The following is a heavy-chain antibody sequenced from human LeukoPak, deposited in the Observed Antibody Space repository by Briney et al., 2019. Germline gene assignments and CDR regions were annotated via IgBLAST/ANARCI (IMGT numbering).Heavy chain of an antibody. Sequence: PSETLSLTCAVYGGSFSGYYWSWIRQPPGKGLEWIGEINHSGSTNYNPSLKSRVTISVDTSKNQFSLKLSSVTAADTAVYYCARAVYSSSWYGSDYWGQGTLVTASS. V-gene: IGHV4-34*01. CDR2: INHSGST. D-gene: IGHD6-13*01. CDR1: GGSFSGYY. CDR3: ARAVYSSSWYGSDY. J-gene: IGHJ4*02.